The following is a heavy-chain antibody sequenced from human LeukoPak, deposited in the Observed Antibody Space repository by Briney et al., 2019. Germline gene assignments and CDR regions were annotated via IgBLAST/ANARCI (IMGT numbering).Heavy chain of an antibody. D-gene: IGHD3-16*01. CDR1: GGSFSGYY. CDR3: ARDLTPLRLGELTPI. CDR2: INHSGST. J-gene: IGHJ3*02. Sequence: SETLSLTCAVYGGSFSGYYWSWIRQPPGKGLEWIGEINHSGSTNYNPSLKSRITISVDTSKIQFSLKLSSVTAADTAVYYCARDLTPLRLGELTPIWGQGTMVTVSS. V-gene: IGHV4-34*01.